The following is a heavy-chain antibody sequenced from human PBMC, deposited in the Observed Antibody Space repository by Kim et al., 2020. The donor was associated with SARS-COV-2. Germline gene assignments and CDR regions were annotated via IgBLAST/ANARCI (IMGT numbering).Heavy chain of an antibody. V-gene: IGHV1-69*13. Sequence: SVKVSCKASGGTFSSYAISVWGQVAGQGLEWMGGIIPIFGTANYAQKFQGRVTITADESTSTAYMELSSLRSEDTAVYYCARQTLGYCSGGSCYSTTDAFDIWGQGTMVTVSS. CDR1: GGTFSSYA. D-gene: IGHD2-15*01. CDR3: ARQTLGYCSGGSCYSTTDAFDI. J-gene: IGHJ3*02. CDR2: IIPIFGTA.